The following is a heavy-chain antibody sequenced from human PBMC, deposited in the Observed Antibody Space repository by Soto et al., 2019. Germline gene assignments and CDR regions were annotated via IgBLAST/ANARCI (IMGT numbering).Heavy chain of an antibody. CDR3: ASHDWRNWFDP. V-gene: IGHV3-23*01. CDR2: IDGRGGSP. CDR1: GITFSTSA. J-gene: IGHJ5*02. D-gene: IGHD3-9*01. Sequence: EVQLLESGGDLVQPGGSLRLSCAASGITFSTSAMSWVRQAPGKGLEWVSTIDGRGGSPYYADSVKGRFSISRDNSKNTVFLQMNSLRDEDTAIYYCASHDWRNWFDPWGQGTLVTVSS.